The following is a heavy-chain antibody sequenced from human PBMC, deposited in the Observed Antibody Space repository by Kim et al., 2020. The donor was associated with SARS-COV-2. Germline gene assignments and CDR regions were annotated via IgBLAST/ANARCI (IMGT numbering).Heavy chain of an antibody. CDR2: IYPGDSDT. CDR1: GYSFTSYW. Sequence: GESLKISCKGSGYSFTSYWIGWVRQMPGKGLEWMGIIYPGDSDTRYSPSFQGQVTISADKSISTAYLQWSSLKASDTAMYYCARQTSTYSSGWYRGSFGEYRGQGTLVTVSS. D-gene: IGHD6-19*01. CDR3: ARQTSTYSSGWYRGSFGEY. V-gene: IGHV5-51*01. J-gene: IGHJ4*02.